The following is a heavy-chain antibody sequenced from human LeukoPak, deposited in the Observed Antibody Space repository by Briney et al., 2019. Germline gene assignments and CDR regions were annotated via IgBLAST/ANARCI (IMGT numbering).Heavy chain of an antibody. CDR1: EFTFNSSG. Sequence: SGGSLRLSCAASEFTFNSSGMHWVRQAPGKGLEWVAVISYDGSNKYYADSVKGRFTISRDNSKNTLYLQMSSLRADDTAVYYCAKPTRAGYDYFDSWGQGTLVTVSS. V-gene: IGHV3-33*06. CDR2: ISYDGSNK. CDR3: AKPTRAGYDYFDS. J-gene: IGHJ4*02. D-gene: IGHD5-12*01.